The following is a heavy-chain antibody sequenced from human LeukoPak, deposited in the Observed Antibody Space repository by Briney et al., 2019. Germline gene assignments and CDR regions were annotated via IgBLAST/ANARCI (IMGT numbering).Heavy chain of an antibody. J-gene: IGHJ6*02. CDR3: ARSYSSSWYLHYYYYGMDV. CDR1: GYTFTSYG. V-gene: IGHV1-18*01. D-gene: IGHD6-13*01. CDR2: ISAYNGNT. Sequence: ASVKVSCKASGYTFTSYGISWVRQAPGQGLEWTGWISAYNGNTNYAQKLQGRVTMTTDTSTSTAYMELRSLRSDDTAVYYCARSYSSSWYLHYYYYGMDVWGQGTTVTVSS.